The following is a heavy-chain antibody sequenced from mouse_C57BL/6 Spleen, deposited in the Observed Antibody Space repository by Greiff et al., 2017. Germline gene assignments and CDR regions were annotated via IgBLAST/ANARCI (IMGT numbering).Heavy chain of an antibody. D-gene: IGHD1-1*01. CDR2: ISTAGGST. CDR1: GCTFSDYY. CDR3: ARYYGKDYAIGY. V-gene: IGHV5-12*01. J-gene: IGHJ4*01. Sequence: EVKLMQSGAGLVQPGGSLKLSCAASGCTFSDYYMHWVRQTPEQRLEWVADISTAGGSTYYPDTVKGRFTISRDTAKNTLYLQMSRLKSEDTAMYYCARYYGKDYAIGYRGQRASVTVS.